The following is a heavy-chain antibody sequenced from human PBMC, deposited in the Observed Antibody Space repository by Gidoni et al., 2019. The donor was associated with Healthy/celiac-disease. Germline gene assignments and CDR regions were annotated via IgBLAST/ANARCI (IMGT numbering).Heavy chain of an antibody. CDR1: GTTFSSYA. Sequence: VQLLESGGGVGQQGGSLRLSCAASGTTFSSYAMSWVRQAPGKGLEWVSAISGSGGSTYYADSVKGRCTISRDNSKNTLYLQMNSLRAEDTAVYYCAKNPGLRGSGSYFSLDVWGQGTTVTVSS. CDR3: AKNPGLRGSGSYFSLDV. V-gene: IGHV3-23*01. D-gene: IGHD3-10*01. CDR2: ISGSGGST. J-gene: IGHJ6*02.